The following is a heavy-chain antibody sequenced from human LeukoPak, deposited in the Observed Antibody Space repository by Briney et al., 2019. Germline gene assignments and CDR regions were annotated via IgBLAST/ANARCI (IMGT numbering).Heavy chain of an antibody. V-gene: IGHV3-30-3*01. CDR2: ISYDGSNK. D-gene: IGHD5-12*01. Sequence: GGSLRLSCAASGFTFSSYAMHWVRQAPGKGLEWVAVISYDGSNKYYADSVKGRFTISRDNSKNTLYLQMNSLRAEDTAVYYCARDPGYSGYDFVRWGQGTLVTVSS. J-gene: IGHJ4*02. CDR1: GFTFSSYA. CDR3: ARDPGYSGYDFVR.